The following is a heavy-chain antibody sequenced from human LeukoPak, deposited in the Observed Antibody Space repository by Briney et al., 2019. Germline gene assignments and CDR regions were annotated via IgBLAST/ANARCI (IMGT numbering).Heavy chain of an antibody. J-gene: IGHJ4*02. V-gene: IGHV1-18*01. D-gene: IGHD3-9*01. CDR1: GYTFTSYG. Sequence: ASVKVSCKASGYTFTSYGISWVRQAPGQGLEWMGWISAYNGNTNYAQKLQGRVTMTTDTSTSTAYMVLRSLRSDDTAVYYCARDRDILTGYRSGFDYWGQGTLVTVSS. CDR3: ARDRDILTGYRSGFDY. CDR2: ISAYNGNT.